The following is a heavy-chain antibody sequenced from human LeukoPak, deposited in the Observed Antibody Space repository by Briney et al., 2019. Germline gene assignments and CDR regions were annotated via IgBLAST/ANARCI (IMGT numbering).Heavy chain of an antibody. V-gene: IGHV3-66*01. CDR3: ARVRVLGTRENLQH. CDR1: GFIVSSHY. D-gene: IGHD4-23*01. Sequence: PGGSLRLSCAASGFIVSSHYMSWVRQAPGKGLEWVSVIYSGGSTDYADSVKGRFTISRDISKNTVHLQMNSLRAEDTAVYYCARVRVLGTRENLQHWGQGTMVTVSS. CDR2: IYSGGST. J-gene: IGHJ1*01.